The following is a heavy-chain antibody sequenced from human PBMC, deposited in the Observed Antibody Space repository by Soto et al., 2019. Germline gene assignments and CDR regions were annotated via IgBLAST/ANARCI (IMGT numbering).Heavy chain of an antibody. V-gene: IGHV3-53*01. J-gene: IGHJ4*02. CDR2: IYSGGST. D-gene: IGHD6-19*01. CDR3: ARDSSAWPNYFDS. Sequence: GGSLRLSCAASGFTVSSNYMSWVRQAPGKGLEWVSVIYSGGSTYYADSVKGRFTISRDNSKNTVILQMNNLRADDTALYYCARDSSAWPNYFDSWGQGIQVTVSS. CDR1: GFTVSSNY.